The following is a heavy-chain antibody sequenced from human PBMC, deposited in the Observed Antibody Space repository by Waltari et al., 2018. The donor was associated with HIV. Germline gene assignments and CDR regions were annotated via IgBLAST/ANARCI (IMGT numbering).Heavy chain of an antibody. J-gene: IGHJ3*02. V-gene: IGHV3-30*02. CDR1: GFSFSIYG. CDR3: AKDLETSVYSSGKKRAFDI. Sequence: QAQLVESGGGVVQPGGSLRLTCAASGFSFSIYGIHWVRQAPGKGLEWVAFLRGDGSNEHYAGYVDGRFIVSRDNGKNMVFLQMIALTLEDTAVYYCAKDLETSVYSSGKKRAFDIWGRGTLVTVSS. D-gene: IGHD6-19*01. CDR2: LRGDGSNE.